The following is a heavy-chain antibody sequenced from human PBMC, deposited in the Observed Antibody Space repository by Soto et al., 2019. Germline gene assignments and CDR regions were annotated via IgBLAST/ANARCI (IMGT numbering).Heavy chain of an antibody. Sequence: SSTLSLSSTVAGGSARTGSHAGRSSRQPPGKGLEWIGYIYYTGSTNYNPSLKSRVTISLDTSRNQFSLKLSSVTAADTAVFYCAREYANSPEAFDFWGQGALVTVS. D-gene: IGHD2-2*01. CDR2: IYYTGST. J-gene: IGHJ4*02. CDR3: AREYANSPEAFDF. V-gene: IGHV4-61*01. CDR1: GGSARTGSHA.